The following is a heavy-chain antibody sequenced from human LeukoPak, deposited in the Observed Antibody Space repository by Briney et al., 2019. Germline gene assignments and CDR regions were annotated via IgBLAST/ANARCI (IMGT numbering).Heavy chain of an antibody. J-gene: IGHJ4*02. D-gene: IGHD5-24*01. V-gene: IGHV4-61*01. CDR1: GGSVNSGSYY. CDR3: ARGRTDAYNSLYYFDY. CDR2: IYYSGNT. Sequence: SETLSLTCAVSGGSVNSGSYYWSWIRQPPGKGLEWIGYIYYSGNTNYNPSLKSRVTISIDTSKNQFSLKLTSVSAADTALYYCARGRTDAYNSLYYFDYWGQGALVTVSS.